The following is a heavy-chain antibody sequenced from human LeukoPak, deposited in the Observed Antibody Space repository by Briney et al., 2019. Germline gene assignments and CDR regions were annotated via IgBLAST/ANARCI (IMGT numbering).Heavy chain of an antibody. D-gene: IGHD6-13*01. J-gene: IGHJ4*02. Sequence: ASVKVSCKASGYTFNTYAMNWVRQAPGQGPEWMGWINTNTGNPTYAQGFTGRFVFSLDTSVSTAYLQTSSLKAEDTAVYYCATSPGIAAPSGYYFDHWGQGTLVTVSS. CDR3: ATSPGIAAPSGYYFDH. CDR1: GYTFNTYA. CDR2: INTNTGNP. V-gene: IGHV7-4-1*02.